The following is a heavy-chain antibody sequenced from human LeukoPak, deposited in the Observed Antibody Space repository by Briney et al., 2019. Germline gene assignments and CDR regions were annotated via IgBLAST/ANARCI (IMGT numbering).Heavy chain of an antibody. D-gene: IGHD4-23*01. CDR2: MNDSGRS. V-gene: IGHV4-39*07. Sequence: SETLSLTCTVSGGSISSSNYYWGWIRQPPGKGLEWIGEMNDSGRSNYNPSLKSRVTISVDTSKNQFSLKLSSVTAADTAVYYCARATTVVRGLFDPWGQGTLVTVSS. CDR1: GGSISSSNYY. CDR3: ARATTVVRGLFDP. J-gene: IGHJ5*02.